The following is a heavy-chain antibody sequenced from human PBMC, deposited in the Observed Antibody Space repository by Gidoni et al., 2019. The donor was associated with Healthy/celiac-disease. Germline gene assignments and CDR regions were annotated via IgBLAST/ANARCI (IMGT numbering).Heavy chain of an antibody. CDR1: GYSFTSYW. CDR3: ARSPLEGPGRLWFDP. V-gene: IGHV5-10-1*03. Sequence: EVQLVQSGAEVKKPGESLMISCKGSGYSFTSYWIRWVRQMPGKGLEWMGRIDPSDSYTNYSPSFQGHGTSADDKSSSTAYLQWSSRKASDTAMYYGARSPLEGPGRLWFDPWGQGARVTVSS. CDR2: IDPSDSYT. D-gene: IGHD3-3*01. J-gene: IGHJ5*02.